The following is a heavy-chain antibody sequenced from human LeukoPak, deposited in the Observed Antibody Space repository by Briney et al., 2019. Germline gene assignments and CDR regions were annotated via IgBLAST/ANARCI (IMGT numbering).Heavy chain of an antibody. Sequence: GGSLRLSCAASGFTFSSYAMSWVRQAPGKGLEWVSVISGIGGITYYADSVKGRVTISRDNSKNTLYLQMNSLRAEETAVYYCVKEIYGASAGGRFQHWGQGTLVTVSS. V-gene: IGHV3-23*01. CDR1: GFTFSSYA. CDR3: VKEIYGASAGGRFQH. CDR2: ISGIGGIT. J-gene: IGHJ1*01. D-gene: IGHD4-17*01.